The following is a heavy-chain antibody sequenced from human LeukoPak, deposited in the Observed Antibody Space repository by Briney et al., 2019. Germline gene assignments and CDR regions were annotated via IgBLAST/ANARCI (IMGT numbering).Heavy chain of an antibody. D-gene: IGHD3-22*01. CDR1: GFTFSSYA. CDR3: AKTRTSAYYDSSGYYRYYFDY. CDR2: ISGSGGST. V-gene: IGHV3-23*01. J-gene: IGHJ4*02. Sequence: PGGSLRLSCAASGFTFSSYAMSWVRQAPGEGLEWVSAISGSGGSTYYADSVKGRFTISRDNSKNTLYLQMNSLRAEDTAVYYCAKTRTSAYYDSSGYYRYYFDYWGQGTLVTVSS.